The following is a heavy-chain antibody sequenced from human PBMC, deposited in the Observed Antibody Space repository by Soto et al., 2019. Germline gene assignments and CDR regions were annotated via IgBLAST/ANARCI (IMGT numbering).Heavy chain of an antibody. V-gene: IGHV4-61*03. J-gene: IGHJ3*02. CDR2: IYYSGST. CDR1: GGSISSGGYS. Sequence: SETLSLTCAVSGGSISSGGYSWSWIRQPPGKGLEWIGYIYYSGSTNYNPSLKSRVTISVDTSKNHFSLKLSSVTAADTAVYYCASLNFDLLTGYYAFDIWGQGKMVTVSS. CDR3: ASLNFDLLTGYYAFDI. D-gene: IGHD3-9*01.